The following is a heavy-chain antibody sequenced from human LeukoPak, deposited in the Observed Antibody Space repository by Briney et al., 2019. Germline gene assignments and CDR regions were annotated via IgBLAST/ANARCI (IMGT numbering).Heavy chain of an antibody. CDR1: GFTVSSNY. V-gene: IGHV3-66*02. Sequence: GGSLRLSCAASGFTVSSNYMSWVRQAPGQGLEGLSIIYIGGSTYYADSVKGRFTISSDNSNNTLYLQMNSLRAEDTAVYFCVRVGYSYGYGDWNHFDYWGQGTLVTVSS. CDR3: VRVGYSYGYGDWNHFDY. CDR2: IYIGGST. J-gene: IGHJ4*02. D-gene: IGHD5-18*01.